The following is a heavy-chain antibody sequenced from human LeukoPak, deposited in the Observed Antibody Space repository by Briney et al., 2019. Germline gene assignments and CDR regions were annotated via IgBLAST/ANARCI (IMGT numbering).Heavy chain of an antibody. Sequence: GGSLRLSCAASGFTFSSYGMHWVRQAPGKGLEWVANIKQDGSEKYYVDSVKGRFTISRDNAKNSLYLQVNSLRAEDTAVYYCARIAVAGLNWFDPWGQGTLVTVSS. CDR1: GFTFSSYG. CDR3: ARIAVAGLNWFDP. J-gene: IGHJ5*02. CDR2: IKQDGSEK. D-gene: IGHD6-19*01. V-gene: IGHV3-7*01.